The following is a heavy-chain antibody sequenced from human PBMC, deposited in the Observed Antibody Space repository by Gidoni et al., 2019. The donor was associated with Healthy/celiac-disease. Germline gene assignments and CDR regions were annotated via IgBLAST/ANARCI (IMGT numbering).Heavy chain of an antibody. J-gene: IGHJ6*02. D-gene: IGHD3-9*01. V-gene: IGHV3-48*02. CDR1: GFTFSRYS. CDR2: ISSSSSTI. CDR3: AREHYDILTGYYSPPYYYYGMDV. Sequence: EVQLVESGGGLVQPGGYLRLSCAASGFTFSRYSMNSVRPAQGKGLEWVSYISSSSSTIYFADAVKGRFTISRDNAKNSLYLQMNSLRDEDTAVYYCAREHYDILTGYYSPPYYYYGMDVWGQGTTVTVSS.